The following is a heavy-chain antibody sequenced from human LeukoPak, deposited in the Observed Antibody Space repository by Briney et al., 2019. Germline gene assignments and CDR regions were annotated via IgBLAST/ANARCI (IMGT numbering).Heavy chain of an antibody. J-gene: IGHJ5*02. Sequence: SETLSLTCTVSGGSISSGGYYWSWIRQHPGKGLEWIGYIYYSGSTYYNPSLKSRVTISVDTSKNQFSLKLSSVTAADTAVYYCASATSIFGRRWFDPWGRGTLVTVSS. V-gene: IGHV4-31*03. D-gene: IGHD3-9*01. CDR2: IYYSGST. CDR1: GGSISSGGYY. CDR3: ASATSIFGRRWFDP.